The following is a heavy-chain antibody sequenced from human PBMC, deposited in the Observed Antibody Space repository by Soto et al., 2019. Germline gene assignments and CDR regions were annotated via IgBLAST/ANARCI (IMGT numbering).Heavy chain of an antibody. V-gene: IGHV3-30*18. D-gene: IGHD5-12*01. CDR2: ISYDGSNE. J-gene: IGHJ3*02. CDR3: AKSPGYSGYGAPFDM. CDR1: GFTFSSYG. Sequence: QVHLVESGGGMVQPGRSLRLSCAASGFTFSSYGMHWVRQAPGKGLEWVAVISYDGSNELYVDSVKGRFTISRDNSKNTLFLQMDRLRAEDTAVYYCAKSPGYSGYGAPFDMWGQGTTVTVSS.